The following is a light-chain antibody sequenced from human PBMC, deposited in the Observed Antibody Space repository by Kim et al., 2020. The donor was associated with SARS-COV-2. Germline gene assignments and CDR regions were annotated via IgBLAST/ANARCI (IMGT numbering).Light chain of an antibody. Sequence: QSALTQPPSASGSPGQSVTISCTGTSSDVGGYNYVSWYQQHPGKAPKLIIYEATKRPSGVPDRFSGSKSGNTASLTVSGLQAEDEADYYCSSYGGSNNLLFGGGTQLTVL. V-gene: IGLV2-8*01. CDR3: SSYGGSNNLL. CDR2: EAT. CDR1: SSDVGGYNY. J-gene: IGLJ3*02.